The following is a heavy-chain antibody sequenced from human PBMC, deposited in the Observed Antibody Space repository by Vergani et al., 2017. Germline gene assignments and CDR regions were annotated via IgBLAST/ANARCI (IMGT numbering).Heavy chain of an antibody. V-gene: IGHV4-39*07. CDR1: GGSISSSSYY. CDR3: ARAGQWLPFDY. J-gene: IGHJ4*02. D-gene: IGHD6-19*01. CDR2: IYYSGST. Sequence: QLQLQESGPGLVKPSETLSLTCTVSGGSISSSSYYWGWIRQPPGKGLEWIGSIYYSGSTYYNPSLKSRVTISVDTSKNQFSLKLSSVTAADTAVYYCARAGQWLPFDYWGQGTLVTVSS.